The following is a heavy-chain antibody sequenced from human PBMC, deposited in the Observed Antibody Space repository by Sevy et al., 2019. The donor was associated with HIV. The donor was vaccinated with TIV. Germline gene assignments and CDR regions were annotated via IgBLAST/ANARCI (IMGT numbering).Heavy chain of an antibody. D-gene: IGHD6-19*01. CDR3: ARDFGIAVAGNCLVCYYYGMDV. CDR2: ISSSSSYL. CDR1: GFTFSSYS. J-gene: IGHJ6*02. V-gene: IGHV3-21*01. Sequence: GGSLRLSCAASGFTFSSYSMNWVRQAPGKGLEWVSSISSSSSYLYYADSVKGRFTISRDNAKNSLYLQMNSLRAEDTAVYYCARDFGIAVAGNCLVCYYYGMDVWGQGTTVTVSS.